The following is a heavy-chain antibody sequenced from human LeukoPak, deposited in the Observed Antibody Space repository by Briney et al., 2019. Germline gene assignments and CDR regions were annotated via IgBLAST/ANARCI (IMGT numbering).Heavy chain of an antibody. CDR3: ASYDFWSGLPI. J-gene: IGHJ4*02. CDR1: GGTFISYA. V-gene: IGHV1-2*06. CDR2: VNPNSGGT. Sequence: ASVKVSCKASGGTFISYAISWVRQAPGQGLEWMGRVNPNSGGTNYAQKFQGRVTMTRDTSISTAYMELSRLRSDDTAVYYCASYDFWSGLPIWGQGTLVTVSS. D-gene: IGHD3-3*01.